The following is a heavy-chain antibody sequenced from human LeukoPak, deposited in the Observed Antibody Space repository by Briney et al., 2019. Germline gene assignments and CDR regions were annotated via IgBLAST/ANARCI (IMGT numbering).Heavy chain of an antibody. D-gene: IGHD3-10*01. V-gene: IGHV1-8*01. Sequence: GASVKGSCKASGYTFTSYDINWVRQATGQGLEWMGWMNPNSGNTGYAQKFQGRVTMTRNTSISTAYMELSSLRSEDTAVYYCARGSAMVRGVITNWFDPWGQGTLVTVSS. CDR2: MNPNSGNT. J-gene: IGHJ5*02. CDR1: GYTFTSYD. CDR3: ARGSAMVRGVITNWFDP.